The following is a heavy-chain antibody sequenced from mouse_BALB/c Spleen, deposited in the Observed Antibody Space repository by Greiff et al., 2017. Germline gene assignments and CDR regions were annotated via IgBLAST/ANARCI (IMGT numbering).Heavy chain of an antibody. CDR2: IRLKSNNYAT. Sequence: EVQLQESGGGLVQPGGSMKLSCVASGFTFSNYWMNWVRQSPEKGLEWVAEIRLKSNNYATHYAESVKGRFTISRDDSKSSVYLQMNNLRAEDTGIYYCTSSTMSTAMAGWGQGTSLTVSS. D-gene: IGHD2-4*01. V-gene: IGHV6-6*02. J-gene: IGHJ2*02. CDR1: GFTFSNYW. CDR3: TSSTMSTAMAG.